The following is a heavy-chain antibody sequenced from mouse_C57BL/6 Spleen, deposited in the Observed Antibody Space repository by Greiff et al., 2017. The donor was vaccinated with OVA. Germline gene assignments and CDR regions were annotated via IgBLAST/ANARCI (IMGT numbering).Heavy chain of an antibody. CDR2: INPNNGGT. CDR1: GYTFTDYY. V-gene: IGHV1-26*01. D-gene: IGHD2-2*01. Sequence: EVQLQQSGPELVKPGASVKISCKASGYTFTDYYMNWVKQSHGKSLEWIGDINPNNGGTSYNQKFKGKATLTVDKSSSTAYMELRSLTSEDSAVYYCAREAYGYPFDYWGQGTTLTVSS. J-gene: IGHJ2*01. CDR3: AREAYGYPFDY.